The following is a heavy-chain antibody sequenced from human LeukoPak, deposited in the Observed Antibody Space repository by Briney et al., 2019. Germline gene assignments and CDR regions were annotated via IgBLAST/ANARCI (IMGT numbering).Heavy chain of an antibody. CDR1: EDTFTGYY. D-gene: IGHD6-13*01. CDR2: INANTGGT. Sequence: ASVKVSCKASEDTFTGYYIHWVRQAPGQGLEWLGWINANTGGTSYAQRFQAGVTITRNTSINTAYIELSRLRSGDTAVYYCASRIAAADPPNWFDPWGQGTLVTVSS. CDR3: ASRIAAADPPNWFDP. V-gene: IGHV1-2*02. J-gene: IGHJ5*02.